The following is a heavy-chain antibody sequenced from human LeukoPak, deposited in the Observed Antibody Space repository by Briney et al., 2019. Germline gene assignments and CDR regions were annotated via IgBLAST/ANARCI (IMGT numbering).Heavy chain of an antibody. D-gene: IGHD6-13*01. J-gene: IGHJ4*02. Sequence: GGSLRLSCAASGFTFSSYAMSWVRQAPGKGLEWVSAISGSGGSTYYADSVKGRFTISRDNSKNTLHLQMNSLRAEDTAVYYCAKDSPLYSSSYYFDYWGQGTLVTVSS. CDR1: GFTFSSYA. CDR2: ISGSGGST. CDR3: AKDSPLYSSSYYFDY. V-gene: IGHV3-23*01.